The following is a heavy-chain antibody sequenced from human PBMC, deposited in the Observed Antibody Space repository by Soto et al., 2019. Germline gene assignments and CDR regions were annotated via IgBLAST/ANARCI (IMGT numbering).Heavy chain of an antibody. CDR2: INPNSGGT. CDR1: GYTFTGYY. V-gene: IGHV1-2*04. J-gene: IGHJ4*02. CDR3: GRESSYGPWTRTYFDY. Sequence: GASVKVSCKASGYTFTGYYMHWARQAPGKGLEWMGWINPNSGGTNYAQKFQGWVTMTRDTSISTAYMELSRLRSDDTAVYYCGRESSYGPWTRTYFDYWVQGTLVTVSS. D-gene: IGHD5-18*01.